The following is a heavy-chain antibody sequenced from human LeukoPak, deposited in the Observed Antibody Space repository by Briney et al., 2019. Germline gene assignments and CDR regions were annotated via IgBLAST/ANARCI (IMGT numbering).Heavy chain of an antibody. J-gene: IGHJ6*02. CDR3: ARGPRIAAAGQNYYYYGMDV. D-gene: IGHD6-13*01. V-gene: IGHV4-34*01. Sequence: SETLSLTCAVYGGSFSGYYWSWIRQPPGKGLEWIGEFNHSGSTNYNPSLKSRVTISVDTSKNQFSLKLSSVTAADTAVYYCARGPRIAAAGQNYYYYGMDVWGQGTTVTVSS. CDR2: FNHSGST. CDR1: GGSFSGYY.